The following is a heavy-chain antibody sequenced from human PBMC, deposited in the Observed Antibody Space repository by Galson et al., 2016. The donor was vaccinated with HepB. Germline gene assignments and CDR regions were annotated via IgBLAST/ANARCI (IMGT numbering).Heavy chain of an antibody. Sequence: SLRLSCAASGFTFSTYGMHWVRQAPGKGLEWVAVISLDGSKKYYADSVEGRFTISRDNSKNTLYLQTISLRAEDTAVYYCAKVFREYSYGYSGWYFDLWGRGTLVTDSS. CDR1: GFTFSTYG. CDR3: AKVFREYSYGYSGWYFDL. J-gene: IGHJ2*01. CDR2: ISLDGSKK. D-gene: IGHD5-18*01. V-gene: IGHV3-30*18.